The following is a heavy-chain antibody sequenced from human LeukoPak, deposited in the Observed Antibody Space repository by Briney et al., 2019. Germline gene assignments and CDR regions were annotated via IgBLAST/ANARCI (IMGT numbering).Heavy chain of an antibody. D-gene: IGHD4-11*01. J-gene: IGHJ5*02. CDR2: IYYSGST. V-gene: IGHV4-30-4*08. Sequence: SETLSLTCTVSGGSISSGDYYWSWIRQPPGKGLEWIGYIYYSGSTYYNPSLKSRVTISVDTSKNQFSLKLSSVTAADTAVYYCVRVLRTVTLLFDPWGQGTLVTVSS. CDR1: GGSISSGDYY. CDR3: VRVLRTVTLLFDP.